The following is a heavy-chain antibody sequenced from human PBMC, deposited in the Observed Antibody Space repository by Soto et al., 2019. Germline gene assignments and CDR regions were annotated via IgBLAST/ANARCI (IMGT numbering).Heavy chain of an antibody. CDR1: GYSFSSYW. D-gene: IGHD3-22*01. Sequence: GESLKISCKGSGYSFSSYWIGWVRQMPGKGLEWMGILNPRDSDTRYSPSFQGQVTISADTSISTAYLQWSSLKASGTAMYYCARLGSMIVNAMDVWGQGTTVTVSS. J-gene: IGHJ6*02. CDR2: LNPRDSDT. V-gene: IGHV5-51*01. CDR3: ARLGSMIVNAMDV.